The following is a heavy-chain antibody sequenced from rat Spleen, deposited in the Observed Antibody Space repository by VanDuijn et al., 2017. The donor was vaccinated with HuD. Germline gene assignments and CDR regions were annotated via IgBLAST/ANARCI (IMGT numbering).Heavy chain of an antibody. D-gene: IGHD5-1*01. J-gene: IGHJ2*01. V-gene: IGHV5-19*01. Sequence: EVQLVESGGGLVQPGRSLKLSCAASGFTFSNYGMHWIRQAPTQGLEWVASISPSGGSTYYRDSVKGRFTISRDNAKSTLYLQMDSLRSEDTATYYCATDPFWEGADYWGQGVMVTVSS. CDR2: ISPSGGST. CDR1: GFTFSNYG. CDR3: ATDPFWEGADY.